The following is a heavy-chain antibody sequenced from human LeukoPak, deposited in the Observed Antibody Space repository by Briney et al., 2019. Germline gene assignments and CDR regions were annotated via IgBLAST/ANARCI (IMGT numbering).Heavy chain of an antibody. D-gene: IGHD1-26*01. CDR3: ARDPSGSYFGFFDP. CDR1: GGSISSYY. V-gene: IGHV4-59*01. CDR2: IYYSGST. J-gene: IGHJ5*02. Sequence: RSSETLSLTCTVSGGSISSYYWSWIRQPPGKGLEWIGYIYYSGSTNYNPSLKGRVTISVDTSKNQFSLKLSSVTAADTAVYYCARDPSGSYFGFFDPWGQGTLVTVSS.